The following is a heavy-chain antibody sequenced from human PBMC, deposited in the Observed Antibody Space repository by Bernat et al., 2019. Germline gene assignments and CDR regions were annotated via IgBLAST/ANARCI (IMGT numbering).Heavy chain of an antibody. CDR1: GRSFSGYY. J-gene: IGHJ4*02. Sequence: QVQLQQWGAGLLKPSETLSLTCAVYGRSFSGYYWSWIRQPPGKGLEWIGEINHSGSTNYNPSLKSRVTISVDTSKNQFSLKLSSVTAADTAVYYCARGWYSRLYYFDYWGQGTLVTVSS. CDR3: ARGWYSRLYYFDY. V-gene: IGHV4-34*01. D-gene: IGHD6-13*01. CDR2: INHSGST.